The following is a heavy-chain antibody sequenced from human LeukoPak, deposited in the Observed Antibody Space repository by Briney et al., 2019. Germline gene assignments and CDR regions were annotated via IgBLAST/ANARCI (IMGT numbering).Heavy chain of an antibody. Sequence: PSQTLSLTCAVSGGSISRDGYSWSWIRQPPGKGLEGIGYIYPSGSTYYNPSLKSRVTISVDRSKNQFSLKLNSVTAADTAVYYCARAAVVAGSGLDYWGQGTLVTVSS. V-gene: IGHV4-30-2*01. D-gene: IGHD6-19*01. CDR3: ARAAVVAGSGLDY. CDR1: GGSISRDGYS. CDR2: IYPSGST. J-gene: IGHJ4*02.